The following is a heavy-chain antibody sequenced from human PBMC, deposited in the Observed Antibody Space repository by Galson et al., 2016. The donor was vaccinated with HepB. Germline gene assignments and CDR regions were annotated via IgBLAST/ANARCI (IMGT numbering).Heavy chain of an antibody. D-gene: IGHD4-11*01. J-gene: IGHJ4*02. Sequence: SCKASGYTFLSYGISWVRQAPGQGLEWMGWISAHNGNTKYTQKLQGRVTMTTDTSTSTAYMELRSLRSDDTAVYYCARDVQFRFDYWGQGTLVTVSS. V-gene: IGHV1-18*01. CDR1: GYTFLSYG. CDR3: ARDVQFRFDY. CDR2: ISAHNGNT.